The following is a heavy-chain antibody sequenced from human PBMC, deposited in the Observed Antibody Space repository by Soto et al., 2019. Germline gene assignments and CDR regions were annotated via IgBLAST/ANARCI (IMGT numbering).Heavy chain of an antibody. CDR1: GGSISSGDYY. CDR2: IYYSGST. Sequence: QVQLQESGPGLVKPSQTLSLTCTVSGGSISSGDYYWSWIRQPPGKGLEWIGYIYYSGSTYYNPSLKSRVTSSVETSKNQFSLKLSSVTAADTAVYYCARRGRTYDYVWGSYRYEAFDIWGQGTMVTVSS. D-gene: IGHD3-16*02. V-gene: IGHV4-30-4*01. J-gene: IGHJ3*02. CDR3: ARRGRTYDYVWGSYRYEAFDI.